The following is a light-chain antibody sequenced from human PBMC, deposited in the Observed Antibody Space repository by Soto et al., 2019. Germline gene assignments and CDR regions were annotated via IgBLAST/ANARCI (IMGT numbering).Light chain of an antibody. Sequence: DIQMTQSPSTLSASVGDRVTATCRASQSISSWLAWYQQKAGKAPKLLIYAASSLESGVPSRFSGSGSGTEFTLTISSLQPDDFATYYCQQYNTYSSLTFGGGTKVDI. CDR3: QQYNTYSSLT. CDR1: QSISSW. V-gene: IGKV1-5*01. CDR2: AAS. J-gene: IGKJ4*01.